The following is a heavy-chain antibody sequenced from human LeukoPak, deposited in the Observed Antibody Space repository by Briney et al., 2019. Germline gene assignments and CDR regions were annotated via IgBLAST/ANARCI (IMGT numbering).Heavy chain of an antibody. CDR2: ISAYNGNT. D-gene: IGHD2-2*01. V-gene: IGHV1-18*01. Sequence: GASVKVSCKASGYTFTSYGISWVRQAPGQGLEWMGWISAYNGNTSYAQKLQGRVTMTTDTSTSTAYMELRSLRSDDTAVYYCARGMYCSSTSCFSFDYWGQGTLVTVSS. CDR3: ARGMYCSSTSCFSFDY. J-gene: IGHJ4*02. CDR1: GYTFTSYG.